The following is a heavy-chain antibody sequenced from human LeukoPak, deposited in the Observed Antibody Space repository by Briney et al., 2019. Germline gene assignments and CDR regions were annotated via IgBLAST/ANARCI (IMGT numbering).Heavy chain of an antibody. J-gene: IGHJ4*01. CDR3: VGSFGDVKIF. V-gene: IGHV3-7*01. Sequence: QPGGSLRLSCAASGFTFSSYWMSWLRQAPEKGPEWVAHIKPDGSEKYYVDSVKGRFIVSRDDARNSLSLQMNSLRAEDTAVYYCVGSFGDVKIFWGQGTLVTVSS. CDR1: GFTFSSYW. CDR2: IKPDGSEK. D-gene: IGHD3-10*01.